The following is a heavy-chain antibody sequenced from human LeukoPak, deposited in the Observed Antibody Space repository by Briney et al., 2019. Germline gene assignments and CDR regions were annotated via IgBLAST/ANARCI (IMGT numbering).Heavy chain of an antibody. CDR2: INTNTGNP. D-gene: IGHD6-13*01. V-gene: IGHV7-4-1*02. J-gene: IGHJ4*02. CDR3: ARDHRAAAGTTFDY. CDR1: GYTFTSYA. Sequence: WASVKVSCKASGYTFTSYAMSWVRQAPGQGLEWMGWINTNTGNPTYAQGFTGRFVFSLDTSVSTAYLQISSLKAEDTAVYYCARDHRAAAGTTFDYWGQGTLVTVSS.